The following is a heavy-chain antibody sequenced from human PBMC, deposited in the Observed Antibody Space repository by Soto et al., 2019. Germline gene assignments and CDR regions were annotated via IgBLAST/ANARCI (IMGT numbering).Heavy chain of an antibody. Sequence: SVKVSCKASGGTFSSYAISWVRQAPGQGLEWMGGIIPIFGTANYAQKFQGRVTITADESTSTAYMELSSLRSEDTAVYYCAVVDIVATTRSGAYYYYYGMDVWGQGTTVTVSS. J-gene: IGHJ6*02. CDR1: GGTFSSYA. CDR2: IIPIFGTA. V-gene: IGHV1-69*13. D-gene: IGHD5-12*01. CDR3: AVVDIVATTRSGAYYYYYGMDV.